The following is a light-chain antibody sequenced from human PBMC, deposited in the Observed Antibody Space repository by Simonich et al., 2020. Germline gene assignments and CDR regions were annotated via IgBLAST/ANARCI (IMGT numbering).Light chain of an antibody. CDR3: SSYTSSSTFVV. V-gene: IGLV2-14*01. CDR2: DVS. Sequence: QSALTQPASVSGSPGQSITISCTGTSSDVGGYNYVSWYQQHPGKAPKLLFYDVSKQPSGGSNLFSGSKSGNTASLTISGLQAEDEADYYCSSYTSSSTFVVFGGGTKLTVL. CDR1: SSDVGGYNY. J-gene: IGLJ2*01.